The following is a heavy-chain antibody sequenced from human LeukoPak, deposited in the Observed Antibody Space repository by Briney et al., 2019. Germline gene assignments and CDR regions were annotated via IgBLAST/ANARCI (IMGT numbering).Heavy chain of an antibody. CDR3: AREGTAGTNLNWFDP. J-gene: IGHJ5*02. CDR1: GGSISSYY. CDR2: ISYSGST. D-gene: IGHD1-1*01. Sequence: TSETLSLTCTVSGGSISSYYWSWIRQPPGKGLEWIGYISYSGSTNFNPSLKSRVTISVDTSKDQFSLKLSSVTAADTAVYYCAREGTAGTNLNWFDPWGQGTLVTVSS. V-gene: IGHV4-59*01.